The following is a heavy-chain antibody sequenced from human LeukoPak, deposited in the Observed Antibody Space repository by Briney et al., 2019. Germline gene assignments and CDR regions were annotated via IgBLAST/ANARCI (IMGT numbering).Heavy chain of an antibody. V-gene: IGHV3-48*03. J-gene: IGHJ4*02. Sequence: PGGSLRLSCAGSGFSFSSYEMNWVRQAPGKGLEWVSFISSTGDNVYYADSVKGRFTISRDNAKNSLYLQMNSLRAEDTAVYYCARDNPGSGWTQCFDYWGQGTLVTVSS. CDR3: ARDNPGSGWTQCFDY. CDR2: ISSTGDNV. CDR1: GFSFSSYE. D-gene: IGHD6-19*01.